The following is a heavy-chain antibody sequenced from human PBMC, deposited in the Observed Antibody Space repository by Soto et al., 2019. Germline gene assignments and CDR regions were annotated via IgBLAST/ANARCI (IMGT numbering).Heavy chain of an antibody. D-gene: IGHD6-19*01. CDR3: ARDQGRTVTRGDWFDP. J-gene: IGHJ5*02. Sequence: GGSLRLSCAASGFMFSTYAMHWVRQAPGKGLEWVAVISYDGSDIYYGDSGKGRFTISRGNSRNTLYLEMNSLQTEDTAVFYCARDQGRTVTRGDWFDPWGQGTLVTVSS. V-gene: IGHV3-30-3*01. CDR2: ISYDGSDI. CDR1: GFMFSTYA.